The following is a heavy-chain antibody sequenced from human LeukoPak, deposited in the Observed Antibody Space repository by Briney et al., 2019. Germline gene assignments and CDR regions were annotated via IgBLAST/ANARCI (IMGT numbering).Heavy chain of an antibody. CDR1: GFTFSSYG. D-gene: IGHD1-26*01. V-gene: IGHV3-30*02. CDR2: IRYDGSNK. J-gene: IGHJ4*02. Sequence: PGGSLRLSCAASGFTFSSYGMHWVRQAPGKGLEWVAFIRYDGSNKYYADSVKGRFTISRDNSKNTLYLQMNSLRAEDTAVYYCATGGAYYFDYWGQGTLVTVSS. CDR3: ATGGAYYFDY.